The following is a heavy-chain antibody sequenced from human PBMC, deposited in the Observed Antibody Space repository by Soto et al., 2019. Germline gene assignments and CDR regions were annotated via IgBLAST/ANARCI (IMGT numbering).Heavy chain of an antibody. D-gene: IGHD6-13*01. J-gene: IGHJ6*02. Sequence: SVKVSCKASGGTFSSYTISWVRQAPGQGLEWMGRIIPILGIANYAQKFQGRVTITADKSTGTAYMELSSLRSEDTAVYYCARSVAAAGIGYYYYGMDVWGQGTTVTVSS. CDR2: IIPILGIA. CDR3: ARSVAAAGIGYYYYGMDV. CDR1: GGTFSSYT. V-gene: IGHV1-69*02.